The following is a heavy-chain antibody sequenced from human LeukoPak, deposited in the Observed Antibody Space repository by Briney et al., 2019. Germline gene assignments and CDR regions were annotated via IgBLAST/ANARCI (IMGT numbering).Heavy chain of an antibody. CDR1: GGSISSYY. V-gene: IGHV4-59*01. Sequence: SETLSLTCTVSGGSISSYYWSWIRQPPGKGLEWIGYIYYSGSTNYNPSLKSRVTISVDTSKNQFSLKLSSVTAAYTAVYYCARGVNYDFWSGYYTRDYYYYYMDVWGKGTTVTVSS. D-gene: IGHD3-3*01. J-gene: IGHJ6*03. CDR2: IYYSGST. CDR3: ARGVNYDFWSGYYTRDYYYYYMDV.